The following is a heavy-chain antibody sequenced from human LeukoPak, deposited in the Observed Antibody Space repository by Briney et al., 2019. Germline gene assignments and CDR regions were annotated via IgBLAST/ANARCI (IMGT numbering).Heavy chain of an antibody. CDR2: TNGGGDTT. CDR3: AKDFSSSWSLYYFDS. CDR1: GFTFNNYA. V-gene: IGHV3-23*01. Sequence: GGPLRLSCAASGFTFNNYAMTWVRQAPGKGLEWVSATNGGGDTTYYVDSVKGRFTIFRDNSKNTVSLQMNSLRVDDTAIYYCAKDFSSSWSLYYFDSWGQGTLVTVSS. J-gene: IGHJ4*02. D-gene: IGHD6-13*01.